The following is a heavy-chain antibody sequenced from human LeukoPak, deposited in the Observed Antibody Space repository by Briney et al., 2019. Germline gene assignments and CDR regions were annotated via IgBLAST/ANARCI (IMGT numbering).Heavy chain of an antibody. Sequence: SETLSLTCTVSGGSISTYYWSWIRQPPGKGLQWIGYIYYSGSTNYNPSLKSRVTISVDTSKNHFSLKLSSVTAADTAVYYCARSLRTLRSMDVWGQGTTVTVSS. CDR2: IYYSGST. V-gene: IGHV4-59*12. CDR1: GGSISTYY. J-gene: IGHJ6*02. CDR3: ARSLRTLRSMDV. D-gene: IGHD4-17*01.